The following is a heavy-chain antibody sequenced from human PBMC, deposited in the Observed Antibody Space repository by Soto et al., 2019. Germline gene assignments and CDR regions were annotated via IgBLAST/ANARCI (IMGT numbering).Heavy chain of an antibody. CDR2: ISYDGSNK. D-gene: IGHD3-10*01. Sequence: VGSLRLSCAASGFTFSSYGMHWVRQAPGKGLEWVAVISYDGSNKYYADSVKGRFTISRDNSKNTLYLQMNSLRAEDTAVYYCAKDGSATPGWSPFDYWGQGTLVTVSS. CDR1: GFTFSSYG. CDR3: AKDGSATPGWSPFDY. V-gene: IGHV3-30*18. J-gene: IGHJ4*02.